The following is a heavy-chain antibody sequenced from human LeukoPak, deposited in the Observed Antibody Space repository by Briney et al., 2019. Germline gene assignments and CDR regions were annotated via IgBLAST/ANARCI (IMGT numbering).Heavy chain of an antibody. D-gene: IGHD3-3*01. J-gene: IGHJ5*02. Sequence: HRASVKVSCRTSGYSFTDNYIHWGRQAPGQGLEWMAWINTKTGRTSSARKFQGRVTMTRDPSITTVDMDMAWLTSDDTAIYFCARADFIDAGPYLIGPWGQGTLVTVSS. CDR1: GYSFTDNY. CDR2: INTKTGRT. V-gene: IGHV1-2*02. CDR3: ARADFIDAGPYLIGP.